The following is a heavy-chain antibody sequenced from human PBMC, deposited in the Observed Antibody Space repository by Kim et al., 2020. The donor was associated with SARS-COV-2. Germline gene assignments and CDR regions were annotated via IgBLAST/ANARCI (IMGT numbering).Heavy chain of an antibody. CDR2: ISSSSSSYI. CDR1: GFTFSSYS. D-gene: IGHD3-10*01. Sequence: GGSLRLSCAASGFTFSSYSMNWVRQAPGKGLEWVSSISSSSSSYIYYADSVKGRFTISRDNAKNSLYLQMNSLRAEDTAVYYCARAGYYGSGTLDDAFDIWGQGTMVTVSS. CDR3: ARAGYYGSGTLDDAFDI. V-gene: IGHV3-21*01. J-gene: IGHJ3*02.